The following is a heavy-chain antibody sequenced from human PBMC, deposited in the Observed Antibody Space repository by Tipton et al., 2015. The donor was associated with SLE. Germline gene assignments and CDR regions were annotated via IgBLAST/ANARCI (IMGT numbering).Heavy chain of an antibody. D-gene: IGHD6-19*01. V-gene: IGHV3-33*06. J-gene: IGHJ4*02. CDR3: AKDRSSGWYYFDY. Sequence: SLRLSCAASGFTFSSYGMHWVRQAPGKGLEWVAVIWYDGSNKYYADSVKGQFTISRDNSKNTLYLQMNSLRAEDTAVYYCAKDRSSGWYYFDYWGQGTLVTVSS. CDR2: IWYDGSNK. CDR1: GFTFSSYG.